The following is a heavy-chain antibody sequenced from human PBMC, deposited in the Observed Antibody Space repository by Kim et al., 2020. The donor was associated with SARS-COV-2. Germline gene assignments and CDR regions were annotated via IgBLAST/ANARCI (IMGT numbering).Heavy chain of an antibody. CDR1: GGTFSSYA. CDR3: ATHGGNSGSYWGTIIDY. J-gene: IGHJ4*02. Sequence: SVKVSCKASGGTFSSYAISWVRQAPGQGLEWMGGIIPIFGTANYAQKFQGRVTITADESTSTAYMELSSLRSEDTAVYYCATHGGNSGSYWGTIIDYWGQGTLVTVSS. D-gene: IGHD1-26*01. V-gene: IGHV1-69*13. CDR2: IIPIFGTA.